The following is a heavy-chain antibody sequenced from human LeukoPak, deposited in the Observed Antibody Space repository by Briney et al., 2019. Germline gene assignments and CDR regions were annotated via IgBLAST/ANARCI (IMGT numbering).Heavy chain of an antibody. CDR3: ARIIAVAGTSVFDY. CDR2: ISYDGSNK. D-gene: IGHD6-19*01. V-gene: IGHV3-30*04. CDR1: GFTFSSYA. J-gene: IGHJ4*02. Sequence: GGTLGLSCAASGFTFSSYAMHWVRQAPGKGLEWVADISYDGSNKYYADSVKGRFTISRDNSKNTLYLQMNSLRAEDTAVYYCARIIAVAGTSVFDYWGQGTLVTVSS.